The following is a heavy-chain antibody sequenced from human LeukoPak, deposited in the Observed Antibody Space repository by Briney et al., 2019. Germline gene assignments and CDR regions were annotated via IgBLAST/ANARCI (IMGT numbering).Heavy chain of an antibody. J-gene: IGHJ4*02. CDR1: GFTLSSYA. V-gene: IGHV3-23*01. CDR3: AKDRRSGTYFLDH. Sequence: HPGGSLRLSCAASGFTLSSYAMSWVRQAPGKGLEWVSGISGSGGSTYHADSVKGRFTISRDNSKNTLYLQVNSLRAEDTAVYYCAKDRRSGTYFLDHWGQGTLVTVSS. D-gene: IGHD1-26*01. CDR2: ISGSGGST.